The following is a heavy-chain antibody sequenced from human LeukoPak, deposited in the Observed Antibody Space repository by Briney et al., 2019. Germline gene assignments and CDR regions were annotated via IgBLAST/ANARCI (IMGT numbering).Heavy chain of an antibody. CDR2: FEPEDVET. CDR3: ATSDIYTGYYTFHAGEYKRWFDP. J-gene: IGHJ5*02. Sequence: APVKVSRKVSRYTLTELSMHWVRQAPGNEVEWLGGFEPEDVETIYAQKFQSRVTMTEDTSTDTAYMELRSLRSEDTAVYYCATSDIYTGYYTFHAGEYKRWFDPWGQGTLVTVSS. CDR1: RYTLTELS. D-gene: IGHD3-9*01. V-gene: IGHV1-24*01.